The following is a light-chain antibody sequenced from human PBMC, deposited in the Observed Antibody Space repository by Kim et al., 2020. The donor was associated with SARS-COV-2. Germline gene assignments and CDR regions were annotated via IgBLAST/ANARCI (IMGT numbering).Light chain of an antibody. V-gene: IGKV3-11*01. CDR3: QQRSHWPPT. Sequence: EIVLTQSPAPLSLSPGERATLSCRASQSVSSYLAWYQQRPGQAPRLLIYDASSRATGIPARFSGGGSGIDFTLTISSLEPEDFAVYYCQQRSHWPPTFGGGTKMEI. J-gene: IGKJ4*01. CDR1: QSVSSY. CDR2: DAS.